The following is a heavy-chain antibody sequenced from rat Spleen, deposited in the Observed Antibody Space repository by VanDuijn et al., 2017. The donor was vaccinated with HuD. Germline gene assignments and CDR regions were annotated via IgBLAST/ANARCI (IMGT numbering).Heavy chain of an antibody. CDR3: TRPYAY. CDR2: INFDGGTT. V-gene: IGHV5-29*01. CDR1: GITFSNYA. Sequence: EVQLVESGGGLVQPGGTLKLSCAASGITFSNYAMAWVRQAPTKGLEWVATINFDGGTTNYRDSVKGRFTISRDNTKNTLYLQMDSLRSEDTATYYCTRPYAYWGQGTLVTVSS. J-gene: IGHJ3*01.